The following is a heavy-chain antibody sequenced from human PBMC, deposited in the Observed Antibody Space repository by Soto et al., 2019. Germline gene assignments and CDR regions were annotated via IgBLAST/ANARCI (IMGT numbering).Heavy chain of an antibody. V-gene: IGHV1-69*13. CDR2: IIPIFGTA. Sequence: SVKVSCKASGGTFSSYSISWVLQAPGQGLEWMGGIIPIFGTANYAQKFQGRVTITADESTSTAYMELSSLRSEDTAVYHCARSPRRIAAAGEDWFDPWGQGTLVTVPQ. D-gene: IGHD6-13*01. CDR1: GGTFSSYS. CDR3: ARSPRRIAAAGEDWFDP. J-gene: IGHJ5*02.